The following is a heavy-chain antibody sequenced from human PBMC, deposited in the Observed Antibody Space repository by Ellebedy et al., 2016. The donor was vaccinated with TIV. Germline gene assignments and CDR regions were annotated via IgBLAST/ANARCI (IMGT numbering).Heavy chain of an antibody. D-gene: IGHD1-26*01. J-gene: IGHJ6*02. Sequence: MPSETLSLTCTVSGGSNRSYYWSWIRQPAGKGLEWIGRIYPTVSTSYSPTLKSRITMSIDTSKNQFSLKMTSVTAADTAVYYCARVSGDYYFVMDVWGQGTTVTVSS. CDR1: GGSNRSYY. CDR3: ARVSGDYYFVMDV. CDR2: IYPTVST. V-gene: IGHV4-4*07.